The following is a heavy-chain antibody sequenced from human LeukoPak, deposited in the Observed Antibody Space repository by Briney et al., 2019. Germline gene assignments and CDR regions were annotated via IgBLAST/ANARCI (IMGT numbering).Heavy chain of an antibody. CDR3: ARLGTSNWNNQH. CDR2: INPNSGGT. J-gene: IGHJ1*01. CDR1: GYTFTGYY. V-gene: IGHV1-2*06. D-gene: IGHD1/OR15-1a*01. Sequence: ASVKVSCKASGYTFTGYYMHWVRQAPGQGLEWMGRINPNSGGTNYAQKFQGRVTMTRDTSISTAYMELSSLKASDTAMYYCARLGTSNWNNQHWGQGTLVTVSS.